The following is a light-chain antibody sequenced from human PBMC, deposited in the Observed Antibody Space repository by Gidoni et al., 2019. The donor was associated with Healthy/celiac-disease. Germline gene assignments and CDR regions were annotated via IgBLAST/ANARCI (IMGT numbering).Light chain of an antibody. J-gene: IGKJ2*01. Sequence: DIQMTQSPSTLSASVGDRVTITCRASQSISSWLAWYQQKPGKAPKLLIYKASSLESGVPSRFSGSGSGTEFTLTISSLQPDDFATYYCQQYTTFXQXTKLEIK. V-gene: IGKV1-5*03. CDR3: QQYTT. CDR2: KAS. CDR1: QSISSW.